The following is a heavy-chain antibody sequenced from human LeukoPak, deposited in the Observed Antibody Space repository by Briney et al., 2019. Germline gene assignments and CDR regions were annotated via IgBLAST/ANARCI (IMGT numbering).Heavy chain of an antibody. CDR2: IYYSGST. Sequence: KPSETLSLTCTVSGGSISSYYWSWIRQPPGKGLEWIGYIYYSGSTNYNPSLKSRVTISVDKSKNQFSLKLSSVTAADTAVYYCAREQTGSRLYYYYYGMDVWGQGTTVTVSS. CDR3: AREQTGSRLYYYYYGMDV. V-gene: IGHV4-59*12. J-gene: IGHJ6*02. D-gene: IGHD1-1*01. CDR1: GGSISSYY.